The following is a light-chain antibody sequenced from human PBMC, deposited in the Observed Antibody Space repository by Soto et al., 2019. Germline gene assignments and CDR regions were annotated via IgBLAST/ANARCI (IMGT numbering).Light chain of an antibody. J-gene: IGKJ1*01. Sequence: IVLTQSSLSLPVTPGEAASMSYWDSHSLHSNGINYLHWYLQKPGQSPQIXIYLGSNRASGVPDRFSGSGSGTEYTLNIRRVEAEDVGVYECMQELQKPSTFGQGTKVDIK. CDR2: LGS. V-gene: IGKV2-28*01. CDR3: MQELQKPST. CDR1: HSLHSNGINY.